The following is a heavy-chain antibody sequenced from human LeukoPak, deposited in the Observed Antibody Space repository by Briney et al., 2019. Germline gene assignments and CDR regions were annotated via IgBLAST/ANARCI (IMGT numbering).Heavy chain of an antibody. V-gene: IGHV4-34*01. CDR3: ARALYYYDSSGYPRYNWFDP. D-gene: IGHD3-22*01. J-gene: IGHJ5*02. CDR2: INHSGST. CDR1: GGSFSGYY. Sequence: PSETLSLTCAVYGGSFSGYYWSWIRQPPGKGLEWFGEINHSGSTNYNPSLKSRVTISVDTSKNQFSLKLSSVTAADTAVYYCARALYYYDSSGYPRYNWFDPWGQGTLVTVPS.